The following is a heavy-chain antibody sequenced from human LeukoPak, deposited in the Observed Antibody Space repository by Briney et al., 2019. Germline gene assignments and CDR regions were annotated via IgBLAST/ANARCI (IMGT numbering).Heavy chain of an antibody. J-gene: IGHJ4*02. D-gene: IGHD2-15*01. V-gene: IGHV4-34*01. Sequence: SETLSLTCAVYGGSFSGYYWSWIRQPPGKGLEWIGEINHGGSTNYNPSLKSRVTMSVDTSKNQVSLKVTSVTAADTAVYYCARGPHCSGGSCYSPAFDYWGQGTLVSVSS. CDR2: INHGGST. CDR3: ARGPHCSGGSCYSPAFDY. CDR1: GGSFSGYY.